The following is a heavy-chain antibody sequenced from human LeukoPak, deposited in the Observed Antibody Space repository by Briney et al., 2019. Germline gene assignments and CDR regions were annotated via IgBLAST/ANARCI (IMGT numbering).Heavy chain of an antibody. V-gene: IGHV4-34*01. CDR3: ARGPVYYGHDGWWLDP. CDR2: INHSGST. J-gene: IGHJ5*02. D-gene: IGHD3-10*01. Sequence: KPSETLSLTCAVYGGSFSGYYWSWIRQPPGKGLEWIGEINHSGSTNYNPSLKSRVTISVDTSKNQFSLKLSSVTAADTAVYYCARGPVYYGHDGWWLDPWGQGSLVTVSS. CDR1: GGSFSGYY.